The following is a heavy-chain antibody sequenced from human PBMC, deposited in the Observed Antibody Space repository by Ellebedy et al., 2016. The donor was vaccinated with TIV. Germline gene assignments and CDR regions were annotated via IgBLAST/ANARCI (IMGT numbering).Heavy chain of an antibody. J-gene: IGHJ4*02. D-gene: IGHD5-18*01. CDR2: MNAKSGKT. Sequence: AASVKVSCKASGYTFTSYDINWVRQASGQGLEWLGWMNAKSGKTVYAQKFQGRVTMTSNTPINTAFLVLTSLTSDDTAVNYCTTGGTRGEYSLLESWGQGTLVIVSS. V-gene: IGHV1-8*01. CDR3: TTGGTRGEYSLLES. CDR1: GYTFTSYD.